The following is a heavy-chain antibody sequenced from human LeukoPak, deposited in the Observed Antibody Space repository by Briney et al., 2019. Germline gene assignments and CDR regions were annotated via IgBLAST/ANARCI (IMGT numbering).Heavy chain of an antibody. CDR2: ISYDGSNK. V-gene: IGHV3-30*04. J-gene: IGHJ4*02. CDR1: GFTFSSYA. D-gene: IGHD6-19*01. Sequence: GGSLRLSCAASGFTFSSYAMHWVRQAPGKGLEWVAVISYDGSNKYYADSVKGRFTISRDNAKNSLYLQMNSLRAEDTALYYCAKTAVAAYFDYWGQGTLVTVSS. CDR3: AKTAVAAYFDY.